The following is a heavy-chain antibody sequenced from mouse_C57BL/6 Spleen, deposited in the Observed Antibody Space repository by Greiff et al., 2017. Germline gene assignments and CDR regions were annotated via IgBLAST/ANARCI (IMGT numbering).Heavy chain of an antibody. V-gene: IGHV1-50*01. Sequence: VKLQQPGAELVKPGASVKLSCKASGYTFTSYWMQWVKQRPGQGLEWIGEIDPSASYTNYNQKFKGKATLTVDTSSSTAYMQLSSLTSEDSAVYYCARKGASYFDYWGQGTTLTVSS. CDR3: ARKGASYFDY. J-gene: IGHJ2*01. CDR1: GYTFTSYW. D-gene: IGHD3-1*01. CDR2: IDPSASYT.